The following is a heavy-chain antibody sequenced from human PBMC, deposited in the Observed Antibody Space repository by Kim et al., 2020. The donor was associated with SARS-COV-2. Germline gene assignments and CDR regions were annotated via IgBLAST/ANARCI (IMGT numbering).Heavy chain of an antibody. D-gene: IGHD2-15*01. CDR3: ASFTPYYYGMDV. Sequence: NHTPPLKSRVTISVDTSKTQFSLKLSSVTAADTAVYYCASFTPYYYGMDVWGQGTTVTVSS. J-gene: IGHJ6*02. V-gene: IGHV4-59*12.